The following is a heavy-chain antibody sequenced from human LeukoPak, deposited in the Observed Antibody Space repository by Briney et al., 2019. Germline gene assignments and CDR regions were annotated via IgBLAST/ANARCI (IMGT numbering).Heavy chain of an antibody. D-gene: IGHD3-22*01. J-gene: IGHJ4*02. CDR3: AREAVSHRYDSSGLRDY. V-gene: IGHV4-30-2*01. CDR2: IYHSGST. CDR1: GGSISSSGYS. Sequence: SETLSLTCAVSGGSISSSGYSWSWIRQPPGKGLEWIGYIYHSGSTYYNPSLKSRVTISVDRSKNQFSLKLSSVTAADTAVYYCAREAVSHRYDSSGLRDYWGQGTLVTVSS.